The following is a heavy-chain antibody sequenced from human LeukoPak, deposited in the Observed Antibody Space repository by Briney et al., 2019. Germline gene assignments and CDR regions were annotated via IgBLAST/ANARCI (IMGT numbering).Heavy chain of an antibody. V-gene: IGHV3-48*02. D-gene: IGHD3-22*01. CDR1: GFAFSSYS. CDR3: ARTVATFDSSGYYLGWDAFDI. Sequence: GGSLRLSRAASGFAFSSYSMNWVRQAPGKGLEWVSYISSSSSTIYYADSVKGRFTISRDNAKNSLYLQMNSLRDEDTAVYYCARTVATFDSSGYYLGWDAFDIWGQGTMVTVSS. CDR2: ISSSSSTI. J-gene: IGHJ3*02.